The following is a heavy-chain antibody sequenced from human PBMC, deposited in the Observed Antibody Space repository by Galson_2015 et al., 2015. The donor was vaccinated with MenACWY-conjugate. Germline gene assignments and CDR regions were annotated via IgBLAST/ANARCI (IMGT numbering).Heavy chain of an antibody. V-gene: IGHV3-15*01. CDR1: GFTFTDDW. J-gene: IGHJ6*02. CDR3: TTDILGAYHLPPGVKYYSYSLGS. CDR2: LKSKSDGGTA. Sequence: SLRLSCAASGFTFTDDWMTWVRQAPGKGLEWVGRLKSKSDGGTADFAAPVKGRFSISRDDSKKTLYLQMNSLKTDDTAVYYCTTDILGAYHLPPGVKYYSYSLGSWGQGTTVTVSS. D-gene: IGHD2-8*02.